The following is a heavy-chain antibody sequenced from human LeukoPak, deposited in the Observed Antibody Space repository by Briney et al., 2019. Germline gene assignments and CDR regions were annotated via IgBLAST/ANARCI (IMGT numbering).Heavy chain of an antibody. D-gene: IGHD3-22*01. J-gene: IGHJ6*03. CDR3: ARRVEYYDSSGYLYYYYMDV. CDR1: GGSFSGYY. V-gene: IGHV4-34*01. Sequence: SETLSLTCAVYGGSFSGYYWSWIHQPPGKGLEWIGEINHSGSTNYNPSLKSRVTISVDTSKNQFSLKLSSVTAADTAVYYCARRVEYYDSSGYLYYYYMDVWGKGTTVTVSS. CDR2: INHSGST.